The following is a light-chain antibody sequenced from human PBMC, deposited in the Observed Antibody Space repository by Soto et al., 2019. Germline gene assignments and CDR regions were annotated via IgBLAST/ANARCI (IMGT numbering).Light chain of an antibody. V-gene: IGKV1-39*01. CDR2: AAS. CDR3: QQSFKTPLA. Sequence: DIQMTQSPSSLSASVGDRVTITCRASQSISSYVNWYQQKPGKAPRLLISAASTLQSGIPSRFSGSGSGTDFTLTISSLQPEDFATYYCQQSFKTPLAFGQGTRLEIE. J-gene: IGKJ5*01. CDR1: QSISSY.